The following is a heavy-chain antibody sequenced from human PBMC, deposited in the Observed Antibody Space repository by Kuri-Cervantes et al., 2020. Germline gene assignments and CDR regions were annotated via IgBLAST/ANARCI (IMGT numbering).Heavy chain of an antibody. CDR1: GFPFSSYA. Sequence: GESLKISCAASGFPFSSYAMHWVRQAPGKGLEWVAVISYDGSNKYYADSVKGRFTISRDNSKNTLYLQMNSLRAEDTAVYYCARDDRIAAAGNDAFDIWGQGTMVTVSS. D-gene: IGHD6-13*01. CDR2: ISYDGSNK. V-gene: IGHV3-30-3*01. J-gene: IGHJ3*02. CDR3: ARDDRIAAAGNDAFDI.